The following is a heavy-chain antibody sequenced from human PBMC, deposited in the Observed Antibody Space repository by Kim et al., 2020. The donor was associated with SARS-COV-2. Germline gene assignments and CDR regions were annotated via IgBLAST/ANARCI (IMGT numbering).Heavy chain of an antibody. CDR3: ARTLSSGWYNDAFDI. CDR2: ISYDGSNK. CDR1: GFTFSSYA. V-gene: IGHV3-30*04. Sequence: GGSLRLSCAASGFTFSSYAMHWVRQAPGKGLEWVAVISYDGSNKYYADSVKCRFTISRDNSKNTLYLQMNSLRAEDTAVYYCARTLSSGWYNDAFDIWGQGTMVTVSS. J-gene: IGHJ3*02. D-gene: IGHD6-19*01.